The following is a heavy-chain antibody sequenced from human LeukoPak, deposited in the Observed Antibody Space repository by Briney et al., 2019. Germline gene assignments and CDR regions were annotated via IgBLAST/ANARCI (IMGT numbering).Heavy chain of an antibody. V-gene: IGHV1-8*01. CDR2: MNPDSGDT. J-gene: IGHJ4*02. Sequence: ASVKVSCKTSGYTFTSYDIHWVRQATGQGLEWMGWMNPDSGDTTYPQKFQGRVALTRNTSINTAYMELSRLRSEDTAVYYCARFPRGWDPDFWGQGTLVTVSS. CDR1: GYTFTSYD. D-gene: IGHD6-19*01. CDR3: ARFPRGWDPDF.